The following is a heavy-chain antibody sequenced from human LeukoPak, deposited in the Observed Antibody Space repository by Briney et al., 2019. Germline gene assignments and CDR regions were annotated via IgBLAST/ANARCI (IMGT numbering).Heavy chain of an antibody. CDR2: IDHSGST. Sequence: SETLSLTCTVSGGSISSSSYYWGWIRQPPGKGLEWIGEIDHSGSTNYNPSLKSRVTISVDKSKNQFSLKLSPVTAADTAVYYCARSDTTVTGLDPWGQGTLVSVSS. V-gene: IGHV4-39*07. J-gene: IGHJ5*02. CDR3: ARSDTTVTGLDP. D-gene: IGHD4-17*01. CDR1: GGSISSSSYY.